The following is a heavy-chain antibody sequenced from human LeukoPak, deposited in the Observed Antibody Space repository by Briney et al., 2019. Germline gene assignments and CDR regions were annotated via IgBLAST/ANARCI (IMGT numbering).Heavy chain of an antibody. D-gene: IGHD3-10*01. J-gene: IGHJ4*02. CDR3: AKGRTTYYFGSGSFGLDY. V-gene: IGHV3-23*01. CDR1: GFTFSSYG. CDR2: ISGSGGST. Sequence: GGSLRLSCAASGFTFSSYGMHWVRQAPGKGLEWVSAISGSGGSTYYADSVKGRFTISRDNSKNTLYLQMNSLRAGDTAVYYCAKGRTTYYFGSGSFGLDYWGQGTLVTVSS.